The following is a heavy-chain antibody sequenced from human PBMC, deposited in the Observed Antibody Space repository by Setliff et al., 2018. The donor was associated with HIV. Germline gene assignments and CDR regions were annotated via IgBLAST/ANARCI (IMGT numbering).Heavy chain of an antibody. CDR3: AKVNPRSVVPSARILGGFDP. D-gene: IGHD2-2*01. Sequence: PGGSLRLSCAASGLIFNDHFMDWVRQAPGKGLEWVSVISGSVGSTYYADSVKGRFTISRDNSKNTLYLQMNRLRADDKAVYYCAKVNPRSVVPSARILGGFDPWGQGTPVTVSS. CDR1: GLIFNDHF. J-gene: IGHJ5*02. V-gene: IGHV3-23*01. CDR2: ISGSVGST.